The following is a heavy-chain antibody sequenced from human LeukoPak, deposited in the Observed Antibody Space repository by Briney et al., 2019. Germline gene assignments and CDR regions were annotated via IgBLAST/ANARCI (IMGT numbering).Heavy chain of an antibody. CDR1: RGTFSSYA. Sequence: GASVNDSCKASRGTFSSYAISWVRQAPRQERECMGRIIPILDIANYAQKFQGRVTITADKSTSTAYMELSSLRSEDTAVYYCARVSRYHAFDIWGQGTMVTVSS. CDR3: ARVSRYHAFDI. CDR2: IIPILDIA. V-gene: IGHV1-69*04. J-gene: IGHJ3*02. D-gene: IGHD1-14*01.